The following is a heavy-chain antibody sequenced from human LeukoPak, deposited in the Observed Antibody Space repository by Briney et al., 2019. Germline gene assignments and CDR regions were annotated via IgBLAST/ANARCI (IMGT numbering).Heavy chain of an antibody. V-gene: IGHV5-51*01. CDR2: IYPGNSST. J-gene: IGHJ6*04. Sequence: GESLKISCKSSGYIFTSYWIAWVRQMPGKGLEWMGIIYPGNSSTTYSPSFRGQVTISADKSITTAYLQWSSLEASDTAIYYCARHVGPGMPVTTELSSYYYYHGMDVWGKGTTVTVSS. CDR1: GYIFTSYW. D-gene: IGHD4-17*01. CDR3: ARHVGPGMPVTTELSSYYYYHGMDV.